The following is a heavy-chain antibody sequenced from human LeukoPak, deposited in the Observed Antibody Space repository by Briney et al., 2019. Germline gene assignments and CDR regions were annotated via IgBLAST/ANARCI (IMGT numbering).Heavy chain of an antibody. J-gene: IGHJ1*01. D-gene: IGHD4-17*01. V-gene: IGHV4-39*07. CDR3: ARGPTVKYFQH. CDR1: SGSISSTDYY. Sequence: SETLSLTCSVSSGSISSTDYYWGWIRQPPGKGLDWIGSISYSGSLQYSPSLKSLVTISVDTSKNQFSLKLTSVTAADTAVYYCARGPTVKYFQHWGQGTLVTVSS. CDR2: ISYSGSL.